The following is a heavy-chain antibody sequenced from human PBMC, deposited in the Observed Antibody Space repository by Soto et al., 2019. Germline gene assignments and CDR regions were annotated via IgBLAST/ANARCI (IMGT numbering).Heavy chain of an antibody. Sequence: QVQLVESGGGLVKPGGSLRLSCAASGFTFSDYYMSWIRQAPGKGLEWVSYISSSGSTIYYADSVKGRFTISRDNAKNSLYLQMNSLRAEDMAVYYCARDGGTVGSGSYLPYYYYGMDVWGQGTTVTVSS. J-gene: IGHJ6*02. CDR3: ARDGGTVGSGSYLPYYYYGMDV. V-gene: IGHV3-11*01. D-gene: IGHD3-10*01. CDR2: ISSSGSTI. CDR1: GFTFSDYY.